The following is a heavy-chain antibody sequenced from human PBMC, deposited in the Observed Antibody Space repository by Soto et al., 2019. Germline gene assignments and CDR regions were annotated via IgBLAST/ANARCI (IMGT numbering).Heavy chain of an antibody. CDR3: ARSPNYYYYMDI. CDR2: ISVYNGNT. J-gene: IGHJ6*03. V-gene: IGHV1-18*01. CDR1: GYTFSTYG. Sequence: QVQLVQSGAEVKKPGASVKVSCKASGYTFSTYGISWVRQAPGQGLEWMGWISVYNGNTKYAQKLQGRVIMTADTSTSTAYMELRSLRSDDTAVYYCARSPNYYYYMDIWGKGTTVTVSS.